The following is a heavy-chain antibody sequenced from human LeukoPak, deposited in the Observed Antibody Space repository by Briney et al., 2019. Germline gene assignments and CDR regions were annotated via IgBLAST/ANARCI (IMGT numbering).Heavy chain of an antibody. J-gene: IGHJ3*02. D-gene: IGHD3-9*01. Sequence: ASVKVSCTPSGYTFTVYYMHWVRQAPGQGLEWMGWINPNSGGTNYAQKFQGRVTMTRDTSISTAYMELSRLRSDDTAVYYCARDSSVIRYFDWLLSSDAFDIWGQGTMVTASS. CDR2: INPNSGGT. CDR1: GYTFTVYY. CDR3: ARDSSVIRYFDWLLSSDAFDI. V-gene: IGHV1-2*02.